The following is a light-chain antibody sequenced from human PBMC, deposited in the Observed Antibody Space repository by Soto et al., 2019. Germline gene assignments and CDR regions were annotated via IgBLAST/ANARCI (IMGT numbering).Light chain of an antibody. CDR1: QSISTW. Sequence: DIQMTQSPSTLSASVGDRVTITCRASQSISTWLAWYQQKPGIAPKLLIYDASSLESGVPSRFSGSGSGTEFTLTISSLQPDDFASYYCQQYNTYPYTFGQGTKLEIK. CDR2: DAS. V-gene: IGKV1-5*01. J-gene: IGKJ2*01. CDR3: QQYNTYPYT.